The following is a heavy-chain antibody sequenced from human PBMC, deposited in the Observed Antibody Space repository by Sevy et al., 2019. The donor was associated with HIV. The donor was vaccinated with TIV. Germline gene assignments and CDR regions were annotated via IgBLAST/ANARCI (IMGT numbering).Heavy chain of an antibody. Sequence: GGSLRLSCTASGFTLSDYYMSWIRQAPGKGLEWLAYISGSDFTIYYAYSVKGRFTISRDNAKNSLYLQMNSLRAEDTAVYYCARDHVKDGDLGDYYYFAMDVWGQGTTVTVSS. CDR1: GFTLSDYY. CDR3: ARDHVKDGDLGDYYYFAMDV. V-gene: IGHV3-11*01. CDR2: ISGSDFTI. D-gene: IGHD4-17*01. J-gene: IGHJ6*02.